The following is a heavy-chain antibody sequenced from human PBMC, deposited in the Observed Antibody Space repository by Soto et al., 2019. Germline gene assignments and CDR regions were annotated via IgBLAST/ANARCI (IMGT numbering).Heavy chain of an antibody. V-gene: IGHV4-59*01. D-gene: IGHD6-13*01. CDR2: IYYSGST. CDR1: GGSMSSYY. CDR3: ARVSSSWSNYFDY. Sequence: LSLTCTVSGGSMSSYYWSWIRQPPGKGLEWIGYIYYSGSTSYNPSLKSRVTISVDTSKNQFSLKLNSLTAADTAVYYCARVSSSWSNYFDYWGQGTPVTVSS. J-gene: IGHJ4*02.